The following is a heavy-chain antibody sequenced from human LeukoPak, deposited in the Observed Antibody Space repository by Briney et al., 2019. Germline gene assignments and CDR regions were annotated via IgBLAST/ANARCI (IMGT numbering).Heavy chain of an antibody. J-gene: IGHJ4*02. CDR3: ARSPNVVDY. Sequence: GGSLRLSCAASGFTFSSHSMNWVRQAPGKGLEWVSSISSSSSYIYYADSVKGRFTISRDNAKNSLSLQMNSLRAEDTAMYYCARSPNVVDYWGQGTLVTVSS. CDR1: GFTFSSHS. CDR2: ISSSSSYI. V-gene: IGHV3-21*01.